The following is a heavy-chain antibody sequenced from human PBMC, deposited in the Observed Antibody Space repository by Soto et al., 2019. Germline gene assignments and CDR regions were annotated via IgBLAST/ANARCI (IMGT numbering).Heavy chain of an antibody. CDR3: ARDRGPYYDILTGYYMPGMDV. CDR2: IIPIFGTA. Sequence: SVKVSCKASGGTFSSYAISWVRQAPGQGLEWMGGIIPIFGTASYAQKFQGRVTITADESTSTAYMELSSLRSEDTAVYYCARDRGPYYDILTGYYMPGMDVWGQGTTVTVSS. D-gene: IGHD3-9*01. CDR1: GGTFSSYA. J-gene: IGHJ6*02. V-gene: IGHV1-69*13.